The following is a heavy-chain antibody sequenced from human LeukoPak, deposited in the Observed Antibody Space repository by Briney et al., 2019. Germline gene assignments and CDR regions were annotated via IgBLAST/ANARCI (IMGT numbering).Heavy chain of an antibody. Sequence: PGGSLRLSCAASGFTVSSNYMSWVRQAPGKGLEWVSAIYSGGSTYYADSVKGRFTISRDNSKNTLYLQMNSLRAEDTALYYCAKDTSYYDSSGYYTDWYFDLWGRGTLVTVSS. J-gene: IGHJ2*01. D-gene: IGHD3-22*01. CDR3: AKDTSYYDSSGYYTDWYFDL. V-gene: IGHV3-53*01. CDR2: IYSGGST. CDR1: GFTVSSNY.